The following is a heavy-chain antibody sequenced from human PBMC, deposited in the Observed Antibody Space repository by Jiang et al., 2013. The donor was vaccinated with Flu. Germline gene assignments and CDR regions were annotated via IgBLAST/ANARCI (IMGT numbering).Heavy chain of an antibody. Sequence: YSFTSYWIGWVRQMPGKGLEWMGIIYPGDSDTRYSPSFQGQVTISADKSISTAYLQWSSLKASDTAMYYCARPRGAIYDAFDIWGQGTMVTVSS. V-gene: IGHV5-51*01. D-gene: IGHD2-21*01. CDR1: YSFTSYW. CDR3: ARPRGAIYDAFDI. J-gene: IGHJ3*02. CDR2: IYPGDSDT.